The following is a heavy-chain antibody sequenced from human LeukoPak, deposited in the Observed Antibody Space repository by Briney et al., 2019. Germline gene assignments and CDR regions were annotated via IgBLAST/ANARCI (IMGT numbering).Heavy chain of an antibody. J-gene: IGHJ4*02. V-gene: IGHV1-2*02. CDR1: GYTFTGYY. CDR2: INPNSGGT. CDR3: ARIHLGGSYLVPFDY. Sequence: GASVKVSCKASGYTFTGYYMHWVRQAPGQGLEWMGWINPNSGGTNYAQKFQGRVTMTRDTSISTAYMELSRLRSYDTAVYYCARIHLGGSYLVPFDYWGQGTLVTVSS. D-gene: IGHD1-26*01.